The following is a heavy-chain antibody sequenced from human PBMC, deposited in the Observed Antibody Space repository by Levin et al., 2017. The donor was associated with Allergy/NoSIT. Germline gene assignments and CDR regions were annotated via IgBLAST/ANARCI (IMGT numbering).Heavy chain of an antibody. V-gene: IGHV3-74*01. CDR3: ERDSMYNMDV. CDR1: GFTFSDYW. J-gene: IGHJ6*03. Sequence: GESLKISCAASGFTFSDYWMHWVRQSPGKGLVWVSRIYSDGSSTIYADSVKGRFTISRDNAKNTLYLQMNSLREEDTAVYYCERDSMYNMDVWGPGGTVTV. D-gene: IGHD2-8*01. CDR2: IYSDGSST.